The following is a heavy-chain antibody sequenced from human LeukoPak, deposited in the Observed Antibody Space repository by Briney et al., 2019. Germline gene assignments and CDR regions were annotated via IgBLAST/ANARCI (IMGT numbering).Heavy chain of an antibody. J-gene: IGHJ4*02. CDR2: IYYSGST. Sequence: KPSETLPLTCTVSGGSISSYYWSWIRQPPGKGLEWIGYIYYSGSTNYNPSLKSRVTISVDTSKNQFSLKLSSVTAADTAVYYCARGSMTTFGGVIVPFDYWGQGTLVTVSS. D-gene: IGHD3-16*02. CDR3: ARGSMTTFGGVIVPFDY. V-gene: IGHV4-59*01. CDR1: GGSISSYY.